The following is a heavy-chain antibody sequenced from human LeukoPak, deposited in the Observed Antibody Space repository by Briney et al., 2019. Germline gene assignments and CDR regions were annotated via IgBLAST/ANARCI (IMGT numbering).Heavy chain of an antibody. D-gene: IGHD4-4*01. CDR2: ISGSGGST. CDR1: GFTFSSYA. Sequence: GGSLRLSCAASGFTFSSYAMSWVRQAPGKGLEWVSAISGSGGSTYYADSVKGRFTISRDNSENTLYLQMNSLRAEDTAVYYCASHPALQAYGMDVWGQGTTVTVSS. CDR3: ASHPALQAYGMDV. V-gene: IGHV3-23*01. J-gene: IGHJ6*02.